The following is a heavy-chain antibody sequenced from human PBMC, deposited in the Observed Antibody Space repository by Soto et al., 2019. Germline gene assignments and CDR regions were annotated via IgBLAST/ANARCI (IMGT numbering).Heavy chain of an antibody. CDR3: AKDGAAAGANYYYYYGMDV. CDR2: ISGSGGST. J-gene: IGHJ6*02. Sequence: GESLKISCAASGFTFSSYAMSWVRQAPGKGLEWVSAISGSGGSTYYADSVKGRFTISRDNSKNTLYLQMNSLRAEDTAVYYCAKDGAAAGANYYYYYGMDVWGQGTTVTVSS. V-gene: IGHV3-23*01. CDR1: GFTFSSYA. D-gene: IGHD6-13*01.